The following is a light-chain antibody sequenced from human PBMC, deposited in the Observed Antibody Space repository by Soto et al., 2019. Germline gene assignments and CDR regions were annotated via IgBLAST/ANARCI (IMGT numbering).Light chain of an antibody. J-gene: IGKJ2*01. V-gene: IGKV1-5*01. CDR2: DAS. CDR3: QQYNSYST. CDR1: QSISSW. Sequence: DIQMTQSPSTLSASVGDRVTITCRASQSISSWLAWYQQKPGKAPKLLIYDASSLESGVPSRFTGSGSGTEFPLTISSLQTDDFATYYCQQYNSYSTFGQGTKLEIK.